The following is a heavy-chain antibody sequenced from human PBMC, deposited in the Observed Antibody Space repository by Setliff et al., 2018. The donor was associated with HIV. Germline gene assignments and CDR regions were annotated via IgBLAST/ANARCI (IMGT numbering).Heavy chain of an antibody. V-gene: IGHV4-59*08. J-gene: IGHJ5*02. CDR1: GRSITSSY. CDR2: VYYSGTT. CDR3: ANFPTVFGVVSPSYS. D-gene: IGHD3-3*01. Sequence: LTCSVSGRSITSSYWSWVRQSPERGLEWIGYVYYSGTTNYNPSLKSRVSLSIDTSKNQFSLKLTSLTAADTAVYYCANFPTVFGVVSPSYSWGQGIQVTVSS.